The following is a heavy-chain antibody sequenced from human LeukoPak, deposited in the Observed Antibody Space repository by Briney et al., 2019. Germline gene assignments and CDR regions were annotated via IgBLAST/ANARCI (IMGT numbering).Heavy chain of an antibody. CDR1: GGSVSSGSYY. CDR2: ISYSGST. D-gene: IGHD1-26*01. Sequence: SETLSLTCTVSGGSVSSGSYYWSWIRQPPGKGLEWIGYISYSGSTNSNPSLKSRVTMSVDTSKNQFSLKLSSVTAADTAVYYCARDRVGPEGSFDYWGQGTLVTVSS. V-gene: IGHV4-61*01. J-gene: IGHJ4*02. CDR3: ARDRVGPEGSFDY.